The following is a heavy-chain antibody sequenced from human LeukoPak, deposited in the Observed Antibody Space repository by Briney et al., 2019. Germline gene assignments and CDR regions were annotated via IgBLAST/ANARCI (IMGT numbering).Heavy chain of an antibody. Sequence: GGSLRLPCAASGFTFSSYWMSWVRQAPGKGLEWVANIKQDGSEKYYVDSVKGRFTTSRDNAKNSLYLQMNSLRAEDTAVYYCARELIVGATWHYYYYMDVWGKGTTVTVSS. CDR3: ARELIVGATWHYYYYMDV. D-gene: IGHD1-26*01. CDR1: GFTFSSYW. V-gene: IGHV3-7*01. CDR2: IKQDGSEK. J-gene: IGHJ6*03.